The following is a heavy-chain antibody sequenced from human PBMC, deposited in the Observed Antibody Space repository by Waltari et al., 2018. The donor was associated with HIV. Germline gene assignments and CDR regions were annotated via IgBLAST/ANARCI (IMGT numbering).Heavy chain of an antibody. D-gene: IGHD3-10*01. Sequence: VESGGGVVQPGGSLRLSCAAVGFLLSNSGVHWVRPAPGKGLGWVAFIRHDGITKYYTKSVKGRFTISRDKSKKTVYLQMSSLRLEDTAVYYCAKDLKTMIRGGGFDPWGQGTLVTVSS. J-gene: IGHJ5*02. V-gene: IGHV3-30*02. CDR2: IRHDGITK. CDR1: GFLLSNSG. CDR3: AKDLKTMIRGGGFDP.